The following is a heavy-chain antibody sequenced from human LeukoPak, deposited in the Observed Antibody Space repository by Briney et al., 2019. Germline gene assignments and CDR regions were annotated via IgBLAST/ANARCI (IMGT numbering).Heavy chain of an antibody. CDR2: IWYDGSNK. J-gene: IGHJ4*02. Sequence: SGGSLRLSCAASGFTFSSNVMHWVRQAPGKGLGWVAVIWYDGSNKYYADSVKGRFTISRDNSKNTLYLQMNSLRTEDTAVYYCARDRYGDYYFDYWGQGTLVTVSS. D-gene: IGHD4-17*01. V-gene: IGHV3-33*01. CDR1: GFTFSSNV. CDR3: ARDRYGDYYFDY.